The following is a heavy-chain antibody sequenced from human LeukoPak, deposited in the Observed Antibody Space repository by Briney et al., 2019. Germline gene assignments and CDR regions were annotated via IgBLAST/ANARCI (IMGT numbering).Heavy chain of an antibody. D-gene: IGHD3-10*01. CDR3: ARLDSTYGNYGMDV. J-gene: IGHJ6*02. CDR1: GGSISSYY. CDR2: VYYSGST. Sequence: LKTLSLTCTVSGGSISSYYWSWIRQPPGKGLEWIGYVYYSGSTNYNPSLKSRVTISVDTSKKYFSLKLSSVTAADTAVYFCARLDSTYGNYGMDVWGQGTTVTVSS. V-gene: IGHV4-59*08.